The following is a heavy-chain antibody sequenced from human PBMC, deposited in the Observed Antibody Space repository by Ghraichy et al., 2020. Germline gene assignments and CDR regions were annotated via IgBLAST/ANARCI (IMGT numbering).Heavy chain of an antibody. Sequence: GGSLRLSCVASGFIFSDYSMNWVRQSPGKGLEWVAYISSSTIYYADSVKGRITISRDNAKNSLYLQMSSLRVEDTAVYYCARDFAPCDYWGQGTLVTVSS. CDR1: GFIFSDYS. J-gene: IGHJ4*02. CDR3: ARDFAPCDY. V-gene: IGHV3-69-1*01. CDR2: ISSSTI.